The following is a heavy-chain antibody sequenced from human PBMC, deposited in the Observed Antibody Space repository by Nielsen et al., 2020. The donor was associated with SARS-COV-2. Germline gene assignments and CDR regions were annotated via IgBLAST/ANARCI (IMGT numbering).Heavy chain of an antibody. CDR2: INAGNGNT. Sequence: VSCKASGYTFTSYAMHWVRQAPGQRLEWMGWINAGNGNTKYSQKFQGRITITRDTSASTVYMDLSSLRSEDTAVYYCARSGFTNFHYYYGMDVWGQGTAVSVSS. CDR1: GYTFTSYA. CDR3: ARSGFTNFHYYYGMDV. D-gene: IGHD5-12*01. V-gene: IGHV1-3*01. J-gene: IGHJ6*02.